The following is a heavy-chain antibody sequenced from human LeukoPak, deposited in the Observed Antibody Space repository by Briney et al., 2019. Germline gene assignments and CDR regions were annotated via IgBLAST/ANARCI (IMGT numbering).Heavy chain of an antibody. J-gene: IGHJ5*02. CDR2: IIPMFGAP. Sequence: ASVKVSCKTSRGTFSSYAITWVRQAPGQGLEWMGGIIPMFGAPNYAQKFQGRVTITADESTSTAYMELSSLRSEDTAVYYCARDRPGRYCSSPSCFTASPLDPWGQGTLVIVSS. D-gene: IGHD2-2*02. CDR3: ARDRPGRYCSSPSCFTASPLDP. CDR1: RGTFSSYA. V-gene: IGHV1-69*13.